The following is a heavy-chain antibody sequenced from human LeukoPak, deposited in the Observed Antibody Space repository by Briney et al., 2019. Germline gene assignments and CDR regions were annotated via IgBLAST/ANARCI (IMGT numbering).Heavy chain of an antibody. Sequence: PGGSLRLSCAASGFTFSSYWMSWVRQAPGKGLEWVANIKQDGSEKYYVDSVKGRFTISRDNAKNSVYLQMNSLRAEDTAVYYCARRAGAYSHPYDYWGQGTLVTVSS. CDR1: GFTFSSYW. CDR2: IKQDGSEK. J-gene: IGHJ4*02. V-gene: IGHV3-7*03. CDR3: ARRAGAYSHPYDY. D-gene: IGHD4/OR15-4a*01.